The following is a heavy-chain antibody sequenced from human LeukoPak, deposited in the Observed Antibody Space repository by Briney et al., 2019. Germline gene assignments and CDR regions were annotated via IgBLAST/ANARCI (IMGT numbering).Heavy chain of an antibody. Sequence: SVKVSCKASGGTFSSYAISWVRQAPGQGLEWMGGIIPIFGTANYAQKFQGRVTITADESTSTAYMELSSLRSEDTAVYYCANPPTRYNFLGYYGMDVWGQGTTVTVSS. V-gene: IGHV1-69*13. CDR2: IIPIFGTA. CDR1: GGTFSSYA. J-gene: IGHJ6*02. CDR3: ANPPTRYNFLGYYGMDV. D-gene: IGHD1-1*01.